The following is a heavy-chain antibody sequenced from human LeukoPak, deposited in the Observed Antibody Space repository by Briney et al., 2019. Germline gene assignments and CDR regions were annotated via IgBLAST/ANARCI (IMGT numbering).Heavy chain of an antibody. CDR1: GFTFSSYS. CDR2: ISSSSSTI. V-gene: IGHV3-48*01. J-gene: IGHJ6*03. D-gene: IGHD2/OR15-2a*01. Sequence: PGGSLRLSCAASGFTFSSYSMNWVRQAPGKGLEWVSYISSSSSTIYYADSVKGRFTISRDNSKNTLYLQMNSLRAEDTAVYYCAKGFSDHYYYYMDVWGKGTTVTVSS. CDR3: AKGFSDHYYYYMDV.